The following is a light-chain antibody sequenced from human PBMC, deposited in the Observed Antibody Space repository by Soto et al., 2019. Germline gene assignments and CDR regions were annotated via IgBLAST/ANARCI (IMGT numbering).Light chain of an antibody. J-gene: IGKJ5*01. CDR1: QSISNY. CDR3: QQLNSYPT. V-gene: IGKV1-39*01. Sequence: DIQMTQSPSSLSASVGDRVTLTCRASQSISNYLNWYQQKPGKAPNLLIYAASSLQSGVPARFSGSGSGTDFTLTISSLQPEDFATYYCQQLNSYPTCGQGTRREIK. CDR2: AAS.